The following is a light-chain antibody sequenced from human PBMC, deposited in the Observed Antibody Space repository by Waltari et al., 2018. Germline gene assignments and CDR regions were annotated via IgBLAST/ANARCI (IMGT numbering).Light chain of an antibody. Sequence: VVMTQSPLSLPVTLGXPASISCRSSXSLVRSDGXXYLNXFQQRPGQSPRRLIFKVSXXXSGXPXRXSGXXXGTXXXLKISRVDAEDVGVYYCMXYTXXXRTXGQGTKVXXK. CDR1: XSLVRSDGXXY. J-gene: IGKJ1*01. CDR2: KVS. V-gene: IGKV2-30*02. CDR3: MXYTXXXRT.